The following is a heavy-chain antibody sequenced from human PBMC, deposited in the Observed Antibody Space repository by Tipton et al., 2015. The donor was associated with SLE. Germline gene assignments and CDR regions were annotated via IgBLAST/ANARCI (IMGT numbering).Heavy chain of an antibody. CDR1: GFTFSSYS. CDR3: AKDSIAVAGRGLEY. CDR2: ISWNSGSI. Sequence: SLRLSCAASGFTFSSYSMNWVRQAPGKGLEWVSGISWNSGSIGYADSVKGRFTISRDNAKNSLYLQMNSLRAEDTALYYCAKDSIAVAGRGLEYWGQGTLVTVSS. V-gene: IGHV3-9*01. D-gene: IGHD6-19*01. J-gene: IGHJ4*02.